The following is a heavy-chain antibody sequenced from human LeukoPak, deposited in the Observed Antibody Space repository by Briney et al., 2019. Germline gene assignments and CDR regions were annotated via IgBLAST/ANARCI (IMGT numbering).Heavy chain of an antibody. J-gene: IGHJ4*02. CDR3: AGSVDTAMDFDY. Sequence: PSETLSLSCTVSGGSISSHYWSWIRQPPGKGLEWIGYIYYSGSTNYNPSLKSRVTISVDTSKNQFSLKLSSVTAADTAVYYYAGSVDTAMDFDYWGQGTLVTVSS. CDR2: IYYSGST. CDR1: GGSISSHY. D-gene: IGHD5-18*01. V-gene: IGHV4-59*11.